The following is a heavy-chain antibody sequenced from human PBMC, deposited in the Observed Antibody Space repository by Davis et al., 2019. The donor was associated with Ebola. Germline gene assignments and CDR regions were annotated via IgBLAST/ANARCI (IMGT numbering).Heavy chain of an antibody. D-gene: IGHD6-6*01. J-gene: IGHJ4*02. CDR1: GFTFSGSA. V-gene: IGHV3-73*01. Sequence: GESLKISCAASGFTFSGSAMHWVRQASGKGLEWVGRIRSKANSYATAYAASVKGRFTTSRDDSKNTAYLQMNSLKTEDTAVYYCTGSSSGVDYWGQGTLVTVSS. CDR2: IRSKANSYAT. CDR3: TGSSSGVDY.